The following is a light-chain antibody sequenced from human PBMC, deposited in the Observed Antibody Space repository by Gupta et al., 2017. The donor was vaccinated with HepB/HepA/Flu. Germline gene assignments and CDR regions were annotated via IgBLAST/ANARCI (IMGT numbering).Light chain of an antibody. J-gene: IGLJ2*01. CDR2: LNSDGSH. CDR1: SGHSSFA. V-gene: IGLV4-69*01. CDR3: QTWGTGSVV. Sequence: QLVLTHSPSASASLGASVKLTCTLSSGHSSFAIAWHQQQSEKGPRYLMKLNSDGSHITGDGIPDRFSGSSSGSERYLXSXSLLSEXEAEYFCQTWGTGSVVFGGGTKLTVL.